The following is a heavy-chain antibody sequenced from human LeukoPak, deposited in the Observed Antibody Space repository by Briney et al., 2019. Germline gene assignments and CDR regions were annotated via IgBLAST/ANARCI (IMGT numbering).Heavy chain of an antibody. CDR3: ARVRLEHFDY. J-gene: IGHJ4*02. CDR1: GGSISSYY. CDR2: IYYSGST. Sequence: SETLSLTYTVSGGSISSYYWSWIRQPPGKGLEWIGYIYYSGSTNYNPSLKSRVTISVDTSKNQFSLKLSSVTAADTAVYYCARVRLEHFDYWGQGTRVTVSS. D-gene: IGHD5-12*01. V-gene: IGHV4-59*01.